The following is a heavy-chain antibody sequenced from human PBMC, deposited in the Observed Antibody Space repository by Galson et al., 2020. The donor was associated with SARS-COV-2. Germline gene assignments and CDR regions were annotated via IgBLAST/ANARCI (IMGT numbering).Heavy chain of an antibody. CDR1: GGSISSGGYY. Sequence: SETLSLTCTVSGGSISSGGYYWSWIRQHPGKGLEWIGYIYYSGSTYYNPSLKSRVTISVDTSKNQFSLKLSSVTAADTAVYYCARAPLGIFVVVQCLDYWGQGTLATVSS. D-gene: IGHD3-3*01. J-gene: IGHJ4*02. CDR2: IYYSGST. CDR3: ARAPLGIFVVVQCLDY. V-gene: IGHV4-31*03.